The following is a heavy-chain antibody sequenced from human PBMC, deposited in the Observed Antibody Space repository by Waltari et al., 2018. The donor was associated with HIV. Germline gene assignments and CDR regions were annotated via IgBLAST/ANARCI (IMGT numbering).Heavy chain of an antibody. J-gene: IGHJ4*02. CDR1: GFTVSSNY. V-gene: IGHV3-66*02. CDR3: ARLYYDFWSGYVDY. D-gene: IGHD3-3*01. CDR2: IYSGGST. Sequence: EVQLVESGGGLVQPGGSLRLSCAASGFTVSSNYMSWVRQAPGKGLEWVSVIYSGGSTYYADSVKGRFTISRDNSKNTLYLQMNSLRAEDTAVYYCARLYYDFWSGYVDYWGQGTLVTVSS.